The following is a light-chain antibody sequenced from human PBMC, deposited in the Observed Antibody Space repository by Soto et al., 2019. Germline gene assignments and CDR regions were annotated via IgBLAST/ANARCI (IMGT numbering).Light chain of an antibody. CDR2: KAS. CDR3: QQYHSYSYT. V-gene: IGKV1-5*03. Sequence: DIQMTQSPSTLSASVGDRVTITCRACQGISSWLAWYQQKPGKAPKLLIYKASSLESGVPSRFSGSGSGTEFTLTISSLQPDDFATYYCQQYHSYSYTFGQGTKLEIK. J-gene: IGKJ2*01. CDR1: QGISSW.